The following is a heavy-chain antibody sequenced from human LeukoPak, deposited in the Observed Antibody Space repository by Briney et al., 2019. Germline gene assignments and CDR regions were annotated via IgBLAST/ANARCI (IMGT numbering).Heavy chain of an antibody. CDR2: IYYSGST. CDR1: GGSISSGGYY. D-gene: IGHD3-10*01. J-gene: IGHJ4*02. Sequence: SQTLSLTCTVSGGSISSGGYYWSWIRQHPGKGLEWIGYIYYSGSTYYNPSLKSRVTISVDTSKNQFSLKLSSVTAADTAVYYCAREEPVYGSGSYYNGDYWGQGTLVTVSS. V-gene: IGHV4-31*03. CDR3: AREEPVYGSGSYYNGDY.